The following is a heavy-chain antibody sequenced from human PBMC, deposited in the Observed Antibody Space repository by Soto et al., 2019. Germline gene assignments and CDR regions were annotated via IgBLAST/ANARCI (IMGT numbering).Heavy chain of an antibody. Sequence: QVQLQESGPGLVKPSQTLSLTCTVSGGSIRSGDNYWSWIRQPPGKGLEWIGYIYNGGSTYYNPSLETRVTMAIETNKTAFAQQQSSVSPAATPVYYSVRGNYTHQPCYWGQGPLVT. CDR3: VRGNYTHQPCY. V-gene: IGHV4-30-4*01. J-gene: IGHJ4*02. CDR2: IYNGGST. D-gene: IGHD3-3*01. CDR1: GGSIRSGDNY.